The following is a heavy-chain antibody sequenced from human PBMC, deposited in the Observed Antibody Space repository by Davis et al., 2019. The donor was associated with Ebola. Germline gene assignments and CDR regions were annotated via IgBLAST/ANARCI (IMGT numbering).Heavy chain of an antibody. CDR3: ARSDPSDY. V-gene: IGHV1-3*01. Sequence: ASVKVSCKASGYTFTSYAMHWVRQAPGQRLEWMGWIYAVNGDTKYSQKFQGRITMTRDTSTSTVYMELSSLRSDDTAVYYCARSDPSDYWGQGTLVTVSS. J-gene: IGHJ4*02. CDR2: IYAVNGDT. CDR1: GYTFTSYA.